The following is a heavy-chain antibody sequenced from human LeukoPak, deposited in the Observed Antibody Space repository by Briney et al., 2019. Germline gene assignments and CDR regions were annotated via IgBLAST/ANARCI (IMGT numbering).Heavy chain of an antibody. J-gene: IGHJ5*02. V-gene: IGHV6-1*01. CDR2: TYYRSKWYN. Sequence: SQTLSLTCAISGDSVSSNNAAWNWIRQSPSRGLEWLGRTYYRSKWYNDYAVSVNSLITINPDTSKNQFSLQLNFVTPEDTAVYYCERIAYNSSPSWGQGTLVTVSS. CDR3: ERIAYNSSPS. D-gene: IGHD6-6*01. CDR1: GDSVSSNNAA.